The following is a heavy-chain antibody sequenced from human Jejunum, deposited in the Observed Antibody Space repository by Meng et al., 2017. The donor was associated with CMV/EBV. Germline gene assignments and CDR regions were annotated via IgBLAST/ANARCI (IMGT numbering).Heavy chain of an antibody. CDR3: AKSYCSRGTCYSFYY. D-gene: IGHD2-15*01. CDR1: GCSLSTSGGG. CDR2: IYGDGDK. J-gene: IGHJ4*02. V-gene: IGHV2-5*02. Sequence: SGCSLSTSGGGVGWIRQPPGKALEWLSLIYGDGDKRYSPSLRSRLTITKDTSKNQVVLTMTNMDPVDTATYYCAKSYCSRGTCYSFYYWGQGTLVTVSS.